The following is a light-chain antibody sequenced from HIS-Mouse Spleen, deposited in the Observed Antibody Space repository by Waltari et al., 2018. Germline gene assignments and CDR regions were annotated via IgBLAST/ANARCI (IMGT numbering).Light chain of an antibody. CDR2: EGS. Sequence: LTQPASVSGSPGQSITISCTGTSSDVGSYNLFSWYQQHPGKAPKLMIYEGSKRPSGVSNRFSGSKSGNTASLTISGLQAEDEADYYCCSYAGSSTFGVFGGGTKLTVL. J-gene: IGLJ3*02. CDR1: SSDVGSYNL. CDR3: CSYAGSSTFGV. V-gene: IGLV2-23*03.